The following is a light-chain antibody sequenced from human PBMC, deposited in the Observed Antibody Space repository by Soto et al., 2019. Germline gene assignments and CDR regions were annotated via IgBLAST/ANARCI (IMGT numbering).Light chain of an antibody. CDR3: SSYRDTHHLL. Sequence: QSVLTQPASVSGSPGQSITISCTGTSSDVGGYNYVSWYQHHPGKAPKLMIYEVSNRPSGVSNRFSGSKSGNTASLTISGLQAEDEDDYYCSSYRDTHHLLFGIGTNVTVL. CDR1: SSDVGGYNY. J-gene: IGLJ1*01. V-gene: IGLV2-14*01. CDR2: EVS.